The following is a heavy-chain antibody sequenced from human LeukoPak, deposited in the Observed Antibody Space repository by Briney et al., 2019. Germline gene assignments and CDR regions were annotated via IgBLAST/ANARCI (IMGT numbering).Heavy chain of an antibody. J-gene: IGHJ4*02. CDR3: ARDDSSGPYSWIGY. Sequence: SETLSLTCTVSGGSISTYYWNWIRQPPGKGLEWIGYIYHSGSTNYNPSLQSRVTISVDTSKNQFSLNLNSVTAADTAVYYCARDDSSGPYSWIGYWGQGTLVTVSS. CDR1: GGSISTYY. D-gene: IGHD3-22*01. CDR2: IYHSGST. V-gene: IGHV4-59*01.